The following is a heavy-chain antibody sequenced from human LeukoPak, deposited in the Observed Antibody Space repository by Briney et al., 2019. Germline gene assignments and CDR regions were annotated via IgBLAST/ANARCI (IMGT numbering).Heavy chain of an antibody. CDR1: GFTLSNYG. CDR2: ISGNDDGA. Sequence: GGSLRLSCAVSGFTLSNYGMSWVRQAPGKGLEWVSGISGNDDGAFYADSVKGRFTMSRDKSKNMLMLQMSSLRAEDTAVYYCAKSDSRRYFDHYYLDSWGQGTLVTVSS. J-gene: IGHJ5*01. CDR3: AKSDSRRYFDHYYLDS. V-gene: IGHV3-23*01. D-gene: IGHD3-9*01.